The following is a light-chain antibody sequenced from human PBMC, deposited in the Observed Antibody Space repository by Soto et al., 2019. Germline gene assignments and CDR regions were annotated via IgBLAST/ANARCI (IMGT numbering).Light chain of an antibody. J-gene: IGLJ1*01. CDR3: SSYTSISTPYV. CDR2: EVS. CDR1: SSDVGGYSY. Sequence: QSALTQPASVSGSPGQSITISCTGTSSDVGGYSYVSWYQQHPGKVPKLMIYEVSNRPSGVSNRFSGSKSGNTASLTISGLQAEDEADYYCSSYTSISTPYVFGTGTKLTVL. V-gene: IGLV2-14*01.